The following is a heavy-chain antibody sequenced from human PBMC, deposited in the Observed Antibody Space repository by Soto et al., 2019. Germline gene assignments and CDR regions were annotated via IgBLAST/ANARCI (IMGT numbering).Heavy chain of an antibody. J-gene: IGHJ6*04. CDR1: GFTFSSFP. CDR3: AKVLWRAETLDLFDV. D-gene: IGHD1-26*01. V-gene: IGHV3-23*01. Sequence: EVQLLESGGGLVQPGGSLRLSCAASGFTFSSFPMSWVRQPPGKGLEWVSTISTSGANTHYADSVKGRLTISRDNSKNTLYLQLNSLGAADTALYYCAKVLWRAETLDLFDVWGKGTTVIVSS. CDR2: ISTSGANT.